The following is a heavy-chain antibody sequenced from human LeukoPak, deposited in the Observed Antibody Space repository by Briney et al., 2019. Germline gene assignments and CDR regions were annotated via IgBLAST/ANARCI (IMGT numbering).Heavy chain of an antibody. D-gene: IGHD2-21*02. V-gene: IGHV1-69*01. CDR3: ARGVVTAIRYYYYGMDV. CDR1: GGTFSSYA. CDR2: IIPIFGTA. J-gene: IGHJ6*02. Sequence: GASVKVSCKASGGTFSSYAISWVRQAPGQGLEWMGGIIPIFGTANYAQKLQGRVTITADESTSTAYMELSSLRSEDTAVYYCARGVVTAIRYYYYGMDVWGQGTTVTVSS.